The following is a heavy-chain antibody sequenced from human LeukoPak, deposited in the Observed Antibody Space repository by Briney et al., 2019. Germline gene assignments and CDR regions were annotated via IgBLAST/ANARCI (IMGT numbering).Heavy chain of an antibody. J-gene: IGHJ6*02. V-gene: IGHV3-7*01. CDR2: IKQDGSEK. CDR1: GFTFSSYW. D-gene: IGHD2-15*01. Sequence: GGSLRLSCAASGFTFSSYWMGWVRQAPGKGLEWVANIKQDGSEKYYVDSVKGRFTISRDNAKNSLYLQMNSLRAEDTAVYYCARDDIATYYYYYYGMDVWGQGTTVTVSS. CDR3: ARDDIATYYYYYYGMDV.